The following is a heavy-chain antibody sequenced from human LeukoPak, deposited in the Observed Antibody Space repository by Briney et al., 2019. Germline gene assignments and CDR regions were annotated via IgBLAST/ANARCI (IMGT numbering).Heavy chain of an antibody. CDR2: IYPADSTA. Sequence: PGESLKISCKASGYSFTTYWIGWVRQMPGKGLEWMGIIYPADSTAHYSPSFQGQVTISVDKSINTAYLQWSRLKASDTAMYCARHPKCGYSGYESDYWGQGTLVTVSS. V-gene: IGHV5-51*01. CDR1: GYSFTTYW. D-gene: IGHD5-12*01. CDR3: ARHPKCGYSGYESDY. J-gene: IGHJ4*02.